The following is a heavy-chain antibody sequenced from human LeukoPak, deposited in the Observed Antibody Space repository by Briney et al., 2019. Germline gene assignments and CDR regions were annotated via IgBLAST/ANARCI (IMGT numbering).Heavy chain of an antibody. CDR1: GXTXTSXX. J-gene: IGHJ4*02. V-gene: IGHV1-2*02. CDR2: INPNSGGT. D-gene: IGHD3-22*01. Sequence: KXSXXXXGXTXTSXXMHWVRQAPGQGLEWMGWINPNSGGTNYAQKFQGRVTMTRDTSISTAYMELSRLRSDDTAVYYCARLRLYYYDSSGYYAAWGQGTLVTVSS. CDR3: ARLRLYYYDSSGYYAA.